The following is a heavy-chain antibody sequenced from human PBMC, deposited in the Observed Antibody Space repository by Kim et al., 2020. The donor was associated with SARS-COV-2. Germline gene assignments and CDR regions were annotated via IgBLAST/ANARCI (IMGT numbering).Heavy chain of an antibody. J-gene: IGHJ4*02. CDR1: GFTFSTYA. D-gene: IGHD5-18*01. Sequence: GGSLRLSCAASGFTFSTYAMSWVRQAPGKGLEWVSAISGTGGSTYYADSVKGRFTISRDNSKNTLSLQMNSLRAEDTAVYYCAKGDWVGYIDVAHFDYWGQGTLVTVSS. CDR3: AKGDWVGYIDVAHFDY. V-gene: IGHV3-23*01. CDR2: ISGTGGST.